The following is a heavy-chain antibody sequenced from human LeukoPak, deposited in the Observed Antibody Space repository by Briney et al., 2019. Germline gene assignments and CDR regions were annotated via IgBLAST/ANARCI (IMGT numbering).Heavy chain of an antibody. D-gene: IGHD3-10*01. CDR2: IIPIFGTA. Sequence: SVKVSCKASGGTFSSYAISWVRQAPGQGLEWMGGIIPIFGTANYAQKFQGRVTITTDESTSTAYMELSSLRSEDTAVYYCARGSNYYGLGSYYNYYYYYMDVWGKGTTVTVSS. CDR1: GGTFSSYA. J-gene: IGHJ6*03. CDR3: ARGSNYYGLGSYYNYYYYYMDV. V-gene: IGHV1-69*05.